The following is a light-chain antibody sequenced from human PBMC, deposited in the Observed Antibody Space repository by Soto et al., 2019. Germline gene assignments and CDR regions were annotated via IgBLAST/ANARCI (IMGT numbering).Light chain of an antibody. Sequence: DIQMTQSPSSLSASVGDRVTITCRASESISRHLNWYQQKPGKAPNLLIYAASTLQNGVPSRFSGSGSETDFVLTIRSLQPEDFSTYYCRQSYSNFSLSFGEGTRQE. CDR2: AAS. V-gene: IGKV1-39*01. CDR1: ESISRH. J-gene: IGKJ5*01. CDR3: RQSYSNFSLS.